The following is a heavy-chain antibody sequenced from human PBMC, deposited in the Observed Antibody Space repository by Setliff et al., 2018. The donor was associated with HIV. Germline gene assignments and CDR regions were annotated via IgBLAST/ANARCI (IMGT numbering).Heavy chain of an antibody. CDR3: ASIALAGDSWYFDL. J-gene: IGHJ2*01. V-gene: IGHV3-7*01. CDR2: IKQEASEK. Sequence: GGSLRLSCAASGFSFRSYWMSWVRQAPGRGLEWVANIKQEASEKYYVDSVKGRFTISRDNAKNSLYLQMNTLRAEDTAVYYCASIALAGDSWYFDLWGRGTLVTVSS. CDR1: GFSFRSYW. D-gene: IGHD6-19*01.